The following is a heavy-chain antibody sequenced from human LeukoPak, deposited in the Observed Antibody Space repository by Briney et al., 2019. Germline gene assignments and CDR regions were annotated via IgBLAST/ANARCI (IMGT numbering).Heavy chain of an antibody. Sequence: GGSLRLSCAASGFTFSDYYMSWIRQAPGKGLEWVSLISADGRTFYADSVKGRFTISRDNSKNTLYLQMNSLRAEDTAVYYCAKEPRLCGGDCFSLLDNWGQGTLVSVSS. V-gene: IGHV3-53*01. CDR2: ISADGRT. D-gene: IGHD2-21*02. CDR3: AKEPRLCGGDCFSLLDN. CDR1: GFTFSDYY. J-gene: IGHJ4*02.